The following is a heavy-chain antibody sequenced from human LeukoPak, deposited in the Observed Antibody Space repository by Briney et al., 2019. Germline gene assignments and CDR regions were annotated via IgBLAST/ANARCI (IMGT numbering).Heavy chain of an antibody. V-gene: IGHV3-21*01. D-gene: IGHD3-22*01. J-gene: IGHJ4*02. Sequence: PGGSLRLSCAAYGFTFSSYSMNWVRQAPGKGLEWVSSISSSSSYIYYADSVKGRFTISRDNAKNSLYLQMNSLRAEDTAVYYCARGAKYYYDSSGYYLYYFDYWGQGTLVTVSS. CDR1: GFTFSSYS. CDR3: ARGAKYYYDSSGYYLYYFDY. CDR2: ISSSSSYI.